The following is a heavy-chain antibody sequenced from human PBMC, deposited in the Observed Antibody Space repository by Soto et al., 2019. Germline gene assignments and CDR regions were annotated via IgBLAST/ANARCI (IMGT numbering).Heavy chain of an antibody. CDR2: IYSDVSSAGTT. CDR3: AREVVAVINSNADSYGLDV. D-gene: IGHD2-15*01. V-gene: IGHV3-53*01. J-gene: IGHJ6*02. CDR1: GFTVSDNY. Sequence: EVQLVESGGGLIQPGGSLRLSWEASGFTVSDNYMTWVRQAPWKGLEWVSLIYSDVSSAGTTYYADSVEGRFTLFRDNAQNPLYLQMDSLRSEATDVPFCAREVVAVINSNADSYGLDVWGQGTKVTVSS.